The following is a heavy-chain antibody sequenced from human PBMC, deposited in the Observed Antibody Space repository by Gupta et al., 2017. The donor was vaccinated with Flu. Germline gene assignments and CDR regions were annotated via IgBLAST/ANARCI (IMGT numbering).Heavy chain of an antibody. CDR3: ARGGGTNMIVVPGGMYWFDP. V-gene: IGHV1-69*01. J-gene: IGHJ5*02. CDR1: GGTINNSP. D-gene: IGHD3-22*01. CDR2: IIPLFRTP. Sequence: QVQLVQSGAEVKKPGSSVKVSCKASGGTINNSPISWMRQAPGQGLEWMGGIIPLFRTPYYTQNFQGRLTMSADESTSTVYMELTSLKSEDTAIYYCARGGGTNMIVVPGGMYWFDPWGQGTLVIVSS.